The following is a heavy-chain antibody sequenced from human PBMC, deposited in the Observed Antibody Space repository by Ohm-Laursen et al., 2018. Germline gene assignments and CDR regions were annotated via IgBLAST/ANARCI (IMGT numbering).Heavy chain of an antibody. CDR2: IKPTDDTR. Sequence: SVKVSCKASGYSFNSNHMQWLRQAPGQGLEWMGIIKPTDDTRTYAQKFQGRVTMTKDRSTSTVYMELSSLRSDDTAVYYCARDFEWATDVWGQGTLVTVSS. V-gene: IGHV1-46*02. D-gene: IGHD3-3*01. CDR3: ARDFEWATDV. CDR1: GYSFNSNH. J-gene: IGHJ6*02.